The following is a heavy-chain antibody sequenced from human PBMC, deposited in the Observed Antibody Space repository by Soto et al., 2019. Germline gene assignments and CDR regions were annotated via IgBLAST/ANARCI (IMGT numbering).Heavy chain of an antibody. D-gene: IGHD3-10*02. CDR1: GGSISSSNW. CDR2: IYHSGST. Sequence: PSETLSLTCAVSGGSISSSNWWRSVHQPPGKGLEWIGEIYHSGSTNYNPSLKSRVTISVDKSKNQFSLKLSSVTAADTAVYYCASVRGGYYYAMDVWGQGTTVTVSS. CDR3: ASVRGGYYYAMDV. J-gene: IGHJ6*02. V-gene: IGHV4-4*02.